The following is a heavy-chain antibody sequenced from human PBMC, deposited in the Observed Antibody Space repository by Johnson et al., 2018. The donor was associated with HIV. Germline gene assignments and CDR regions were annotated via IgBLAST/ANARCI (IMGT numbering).Heavy chain of an antibody. V-gene: IGHV3-7*01. Sequence: VQLVESGGGLVQPGGSLRLSCAASGFTFSSYWMSWVRQAPGKGLEWVANIKQDVSERYYVDSVKGRFTISRDYAKNSLYLQMNSLRAEDTAVYYCERYQGWGDDFDIWGQVTMVTVSS. D-gene: IGHD3-16*01. CDR1: GFTFSSYW. CDR2: IKQDVSER. J-gene: IGHJ3*02. CDR3: ERYQGWGDDFDI.